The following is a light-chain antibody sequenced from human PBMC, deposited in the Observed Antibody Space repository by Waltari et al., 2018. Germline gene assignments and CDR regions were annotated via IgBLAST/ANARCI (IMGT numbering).Light chain of an antibody. J-gene: IGLJ1*01. CDR3: SSYTTSSAPGV. V-gene: IGLV2-14*01. CDR2: EVS. Sequence: QSALTQPASVSGSPGQSITISCPGTDSDVGAYDFVSCYQQHPGNAPHLIIYEVSNRPSGISNRFSASKSGNTASLTISGLQAEDEADYYCSSYTTSSAPGVFGTGTRVTVL. CDR1: DSDVGAYDF.